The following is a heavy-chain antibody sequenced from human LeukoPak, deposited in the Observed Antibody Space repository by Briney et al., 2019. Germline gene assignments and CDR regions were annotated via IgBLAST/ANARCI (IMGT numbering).Heavy chain of an antibody. CDR1: GGSISSYY. D-gene: IGHD5-24*01. V-gene: IGHV4-59*08. Sequence: ASETLSLTCTVSGGSISSYYWSWMRQPPGKGLEWIGYISYSGSTKYNPSLKSRVTISVDTSKNHISLKVTSVTAADTAVYYCARQQEMATILSWFDPWGQGTLVTVSS. CDR2: ISYSGST. CDR3: ARQQEMATILSWFDP. J-gene: IGHJ5*02.